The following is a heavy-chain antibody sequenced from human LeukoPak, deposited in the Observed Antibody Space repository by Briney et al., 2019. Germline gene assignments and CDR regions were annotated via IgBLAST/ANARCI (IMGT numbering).Heavy chain of an antibody. CDR1: GFTFSSYG. CDR2: ISYDGSNK. Sequence: GGSLRLSCAASGFTFSSYGMHWVRQAPGKGLEWVAVISYDGSNKYYADSVKGRFTISRDNSKNTLYLQMNSLRAEDTAVYYCVKGSGKDAFDIWGQGTMVTVSS. D-gene: IGHD2-15*01. CDR3: VKGSGKDAFDI. J-gene: IGHJ3*02. V-gene: IGHV3-30*18.